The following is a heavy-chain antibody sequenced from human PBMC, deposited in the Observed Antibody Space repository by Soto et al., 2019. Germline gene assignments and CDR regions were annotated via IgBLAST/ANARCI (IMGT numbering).Heavy chain of an antibody. CDR3: GRDLVVSGPFDY. D-gene: IGHD2-2*01. Sequence: QVQLVQSGAEVKKPGASVKVSCKASGYTFTSYGISWVRQAPGQGLEWMGWISGYNGNTHDAQKLQGRVTMTTDSSTSTAYMELRSLRSDDTAVYYCGRDLVVSGPFDYWGQGTLVTVSS. CDR2: ISGYNGNT. CDR1: GYTFTSYG. V-gene: IGHV1-18*01. J-gene: IGHJ4*02.